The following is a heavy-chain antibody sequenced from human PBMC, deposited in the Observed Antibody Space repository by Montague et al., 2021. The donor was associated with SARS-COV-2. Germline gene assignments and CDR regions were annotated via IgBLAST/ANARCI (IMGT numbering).Heavy chain of an antibody. J-gene: IGHJ6*02. V-gene: IGHV3-33*06. CDR3: AKDLDGDYDKYYYYYGMDV. CDR2: IWYDGSNK. CDR1: GFTFSSYG. D-gene: IGHD4-17*01. Sequence: SLRLSCAASGFTFSSYGMHWVRQAPGKGLEWVVVIWYDGSNKYYADSVKGRFTISRDNSKNTLYLQMNSLRAEDTAVYYCAKDLDGDYDKYYYYYGMDVWGQGTTVTVSS.